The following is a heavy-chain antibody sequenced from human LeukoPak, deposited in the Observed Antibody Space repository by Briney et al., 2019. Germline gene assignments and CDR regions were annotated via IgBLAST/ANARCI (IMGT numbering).Heavy chain of an antibody. D-gene: IGHD3-22*01. Sequence: SETLSLTCTVSGGSISSYYWSWIRQPPGKGLEWIGYIYYSGSTNYNPSLKSRVTISVDTSKNQFSLKLSSVTAADTAVYYCARETYYYDSSGYYELDYWGQGTLVTVSS. CDR1: GGSISSYY. V-gene: IGHV4-59*01. CDR2: IYYSGST. J-gene: IGHJ4*02. CDR3: ARETYYYDSSGYYELDY.